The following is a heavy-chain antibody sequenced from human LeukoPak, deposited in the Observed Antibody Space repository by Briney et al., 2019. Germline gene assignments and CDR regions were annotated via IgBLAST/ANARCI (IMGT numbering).Heavy chain of an antibody. J-gene: IGHJ4*02. CDR3: AKDRDFWSGYYDY. CDR1: GFTFDDYA. Sequence: GGSLRLSCAASGFTFDDYAMHWVRHAPGKGLEWVSGISWNSGSIGYADSVKGRFTISRDNAKNSLYLQMNSLRAEDTALYYCAKDRDFWSGYYDYWGQGTLVTVSS. D-gene: IGHD3-3*01. CDR2: ISWNSGSI. V-gene: IGHV3-9*01.